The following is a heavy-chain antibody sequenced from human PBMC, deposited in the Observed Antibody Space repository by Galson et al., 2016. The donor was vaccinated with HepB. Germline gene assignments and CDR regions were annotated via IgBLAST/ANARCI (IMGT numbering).Heavy chain of an antibody. CDR3: ARVRFLEWLLSSNYYYGMDV. Sequence: SETLSLTCAVYGGSFSDYYWSWIRQPPGKGLEWIGQINHSGSTNHNPSLKSRATISVDTSKNQFSLKLRSVTAADTAVYYCARVRFLEWLLSSNYYYGMDVWGQGTTVTVSS. D-gene: IGHD3-3*01. CDR2: INHSGST. V-gene: IGHV4-34*04. J-gene: IGHJ6*02. CDR1: GGSFSDYY.